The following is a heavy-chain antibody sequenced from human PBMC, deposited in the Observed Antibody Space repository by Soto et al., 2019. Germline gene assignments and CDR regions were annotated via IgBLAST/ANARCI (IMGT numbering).Heavy chain of an antibody. CDR1: GFTFTRYS. Sequence: GGPLRLSCAASGFTFTRYSMNWVRQAPGKGLEWVSSISSTTKYIYYADSLNGRVTVSRDNAKNSVYLEMNSLSADDTAMYYSATTSDDLPSTFTYWRQGTLVTVSS. V-gene: IGHV3-21*01. J-gene: IGHJ4*02. CDR2: ISSTTKYI. D-gene: IGHD1-1*01. CDR3: ATTSDDLPSTFTY.